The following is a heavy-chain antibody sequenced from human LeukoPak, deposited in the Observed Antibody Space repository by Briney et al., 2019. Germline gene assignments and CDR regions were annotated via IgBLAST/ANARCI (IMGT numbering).Heavy chain of an antibody. D-gene: IGHD4-23*01. V-gene: IGHV3-9*01. CDR2: ISWNSGSI. J-gene: IGHJ4*02. Sequence: GRSLRLSCAASGFTFDDYAMHWVRQAPGKGLEWVSGISWNSGSIGYADSVRGRFTISRDNAKNSLYLQMNSLRAEDTALYYCAKGGDYGGNSYYFDYWGQGTLVTVSS. CDR1: GFTFDDYA. CDR3: AKGGDYGGNSYYFDY.